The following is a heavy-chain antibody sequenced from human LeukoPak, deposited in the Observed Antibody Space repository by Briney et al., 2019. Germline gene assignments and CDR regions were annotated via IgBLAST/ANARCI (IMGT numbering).Heavy chain of an antibody. J-gene: IGHJ5*02. Sequence: PSETLSLTXTVSGGSISSYCWSWIRQPPGKGLEWIGYIYYSGSTNYNPSLKSRVTISVDTSKNQFSLKLSSVTAADTAVYYCARARPSSWFDPWGQGTLVTVSS. V-gene: IGHV4-59*01. CDR2: IYYSGST. CDR1: GGSISSYC. CDR3: ARARPSSWFDP.